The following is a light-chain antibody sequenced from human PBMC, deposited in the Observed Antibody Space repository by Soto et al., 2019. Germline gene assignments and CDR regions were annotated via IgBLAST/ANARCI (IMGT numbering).Light chain of an antibody. CDR1: QRITTY. CDR3: QQRSGWSLS. CDR2: DAS. V-gene: IGKV3-11*01. Sequence: EIVLTQSPATLSLSPGERATLSCRASQRITTYLAWYQQKPGQAPRLLIYDASNSATGIPARFSGSGSGTDFPLTISSLEPEDVAFYYCQQRSGWSLSFGGGTKVDIK. J-gene: IGKJ4*01.